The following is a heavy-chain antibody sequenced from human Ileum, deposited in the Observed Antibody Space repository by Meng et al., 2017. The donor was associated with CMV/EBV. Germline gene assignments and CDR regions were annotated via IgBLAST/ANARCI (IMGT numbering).Heavy chain of an antibody. CDR2: ISYSATT. D-gene: IGHD5-18*01. CDR3: ARGYSSLDY. Sequence: SETLSLTYSVAGDSVTTRGNFWSWVRQSPGMGLEWIGYISYSATTQYNPSFESRVSISLDTSNSQFSLKLTSVTVADTAVYFCARGYSSLDYWGQGTLVTVSS. CDR1: GDSVTTRGNF. J-gene: IGHJ4*02. V-gene: IGHV4-61*08.